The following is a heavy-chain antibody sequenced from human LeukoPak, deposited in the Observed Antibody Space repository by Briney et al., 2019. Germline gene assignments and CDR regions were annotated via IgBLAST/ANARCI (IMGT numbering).Heavy chain of an antibody. Sequence: SETLSLTCTVSGGSISSYCWSWIRQPPGKGLEWIGYIYYSGSTNYNPSLKSRVTISVDTSKNQFSLKLSSVTAADTAVYYCARRAAAGLGIKYFDYWGQGTLVTVSS. V-gene: IGHV4-59*08. CDR2: IYYSGST. CDR1: GGSISSYC. D-gene: IGHD6-13*01. J-gene: IGHJ4*02. CDR3: ARRAAAGLGIKYFDY.